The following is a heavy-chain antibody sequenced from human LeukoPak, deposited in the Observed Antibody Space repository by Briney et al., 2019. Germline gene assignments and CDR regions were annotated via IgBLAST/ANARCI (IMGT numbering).Heavy chain of an antibody. CDR2: IYTSGST. CDR3: ARGFPFDY. V-gene: IGHV4-4*07. CDR1: GYSISSGYY. Sequence: SETLSLTCAVSGYSISSGYYWSWIRQPAGKGLEWIGRIYTSGSTNYNPSLKSRVTMSVDTSKNQFSLKLSSVTAADTAVYYCARGFPFDYWGQGTLVTVSS. J-gene: IGHJ4*02.